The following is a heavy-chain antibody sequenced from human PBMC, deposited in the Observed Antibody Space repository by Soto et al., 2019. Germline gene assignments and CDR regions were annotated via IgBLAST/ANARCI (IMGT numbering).Heavy chain of an antibody. CDR3: VQSRCGGDCLQSYSSHSYYGLDV. V-gene: IGHV2-5*02. CDR2: IYWDDDK. Sequence: QITLKESGPTLVKPTQTLTLTCTFSGLSLSTIGEGVGWIRQAPGTALEWLALIYWDDDKRYSPSLKSRLTITKDTSKNHVVLTMTNMDPVDTATYYCVQSRCGGDCLQSYSSHSYYGLDVWGQGTTVTVSS. CDR1: GLSLSTIGEG. D-gene: IGHD2-21*02. J-gene: IGHJ6*02.